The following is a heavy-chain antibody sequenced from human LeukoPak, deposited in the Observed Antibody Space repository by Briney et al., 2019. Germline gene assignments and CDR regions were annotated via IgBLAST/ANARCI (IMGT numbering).Heavy chain of an antibody. Sequence: GGSLRLSCAASGFTFSSYGMHWVRQAPGKGLEWVAVISYDGNNKYYADSVKGRFTISRDNSKNTLYLQMNSLRAEDPAVYYCARPQGGRQLWLHFDYWGQGTVVTVSS. CDR3: ARPQGGRQLWLHFDY. CDR2: ISYDGNNK. V-gene: IGHV3-30*19. CDR1: GFTFSSYG. J-gene: IGHJ4*02. D-gene: IGHD5-18*01.